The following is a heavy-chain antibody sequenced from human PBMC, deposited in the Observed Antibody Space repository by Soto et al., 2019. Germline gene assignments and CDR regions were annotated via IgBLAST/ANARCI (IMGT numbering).Heavy chain of an antibody. CDR2: IYYSGNT. CDR1: GGSISSGGYS. Sequence: PSETLSLTCAVSGGSISSGGYSWSRIRQPQGKGLEWIGYIYYSGNTNYNPSLKSRVAISVDTSKNQFSLNLISVTAADTAKYFCAREGNLGRWLQPLDFWGQGTLVTVSS. D-gene: IGHD5-12*01. V-gene: IGHV4-61*08. CDR3: AREGNLGRWLQPLDF. J-gene: IGHJ4*02.